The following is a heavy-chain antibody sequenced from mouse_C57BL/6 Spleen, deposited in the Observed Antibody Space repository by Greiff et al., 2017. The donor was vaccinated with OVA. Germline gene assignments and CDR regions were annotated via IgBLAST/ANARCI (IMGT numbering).Heavy chain of an antibody. V-gene: IGHV1-22*01. D-gene: IGHD2-1*01. CDR1: GYTFTDYN. CDR2: INPNNGGT. Sequence: EVQLQESGPELVKPGASVKMSCKASGYTFTDYNMHWVKQSHGKSLEWIGYINPNNGGTSYNQKFKGKATLTVNKSSSTAYMELRSLTSEDSAVYYCARGGYYRDFDYWGQGTTLTVSS. J-gene: IGHJ2*01. CDR3: ARGGYYRDFDY.